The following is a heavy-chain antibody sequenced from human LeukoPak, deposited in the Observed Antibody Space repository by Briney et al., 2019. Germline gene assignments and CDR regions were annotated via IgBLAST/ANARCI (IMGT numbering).Heavy chain of an antibody. D-gene: IGHD3-22*01. V-gene: IGHV4-59*08. Sequence: SEILSLTCSVSGDSITSYSWSWIRQPPGKGLEWIGYIYDRGSTKYNPSLNSRGTISIDMSKNQFSLKLSSVTAADTAVYYCARLARGMIGVFDYWGQGALVPVSS. CDR2: IYDRGST. CDR3: ARLARGMIGVFDY. J-gene: IGHJ4*02. CDR1: GDSITSYS.